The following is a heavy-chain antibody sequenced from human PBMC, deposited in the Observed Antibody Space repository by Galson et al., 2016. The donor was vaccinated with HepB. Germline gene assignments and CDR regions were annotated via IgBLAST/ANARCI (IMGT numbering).Heavy chain of an antibody. V-gene: IGHV3-9*01. J-gene: IGHJ3*01. CDR2: ITWNSGTI. D-gene: IGHD5-24*01. Sequence: SLRLSCAASGFSFGEYAMHWVRQAPGKGLEWVSGITWNSGTIAHADAVQGRFTISRDNAKNSLFVQINSLRPEDTALYFCAKANYNSGAFDLWGQGTMVTVSS. CDR1: GFSFGEYA. CDR3: AKANYNSGAFDL.